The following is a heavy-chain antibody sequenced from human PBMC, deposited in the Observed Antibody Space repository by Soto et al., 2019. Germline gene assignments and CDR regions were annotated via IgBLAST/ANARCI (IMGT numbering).Heavy chain of an antibody. D-gene: IGHD5-12*01. CDR3: AKEHGGGTSTITSYFDY. CDR2: SSGSGTNT. CDR1: GITFSNHA. Sequence: GGSLRLSCAASGITFSNHALSWVRQAPGKGLEWVSGSSGSGTNTHSADSVKGRFTISRDNSKNTLSLQMNSLRADDTAVYYCAKEHGGGTSTITSYFDYWGRGT. V-gene: IGHV3-23*01. J-gene: IGHJ4*02.